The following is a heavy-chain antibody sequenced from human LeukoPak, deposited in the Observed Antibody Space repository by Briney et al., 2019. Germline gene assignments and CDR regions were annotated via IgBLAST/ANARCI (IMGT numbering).Heavy chain of an antibody. J-gene: IGHJ2*01. CDR2: INGSGSST. Sequence: PGGSLRLSCAASGFSFRSYAMSWVRQAPGKGLEWVSTINGSGSSTYYADSVKGRVSISRDNSKNTLYLQMNSLRVEDTALYYCARDFWDDFEYFDLWGRGTLVTVSS. V-gene: IGHV3-23*01. CDR3: ARDFWDDFEYFDL. D-gene: IGHD3-3*01. CDR1: GFSFRSYA.